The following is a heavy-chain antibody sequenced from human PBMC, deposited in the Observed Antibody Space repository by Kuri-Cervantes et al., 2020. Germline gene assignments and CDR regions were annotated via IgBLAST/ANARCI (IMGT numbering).Heavy chain of an antibody. Sequence: LSLTCAASGFTFDDYAMHWVRQAPGKGLEWVSGISWNSGSIGYADSVKGRFTISRDNAKSSLYLQMNSLRAEDTAVYYCARIGRNDAFDIWGQGTMVTVSS. V-gene: IGHV3-9*01. D-gene: IGHD2/OR15-2a*01. CDR3: ARIGRNDAFDI. J-gene: IGHJ3*02. CDR1: GFTFDDYA. CDR2: ISWNSGSI.